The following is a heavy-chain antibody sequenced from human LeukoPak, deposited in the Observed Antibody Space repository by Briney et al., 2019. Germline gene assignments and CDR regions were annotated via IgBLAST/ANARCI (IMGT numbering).Heavy chain of an antibody. Sequence: ASVKVSCKTSGYTFTIYNINWVRQATGQGLEWMGWMNPNSGNTGYAQKFQGRVTMTRNTSISTAYMELSSLRSEDTAVYYCARGSAGPFTGVDYWGQGTLVTVSS. CDR1: GYTFTIYN. CDR2: MNPNSGNT. J-gene: IGHJ4*02. D-gene: IGHD6-19*01. V-gene: IGHV1-8*02. CDR3: ARGSAGPFTGVDY.